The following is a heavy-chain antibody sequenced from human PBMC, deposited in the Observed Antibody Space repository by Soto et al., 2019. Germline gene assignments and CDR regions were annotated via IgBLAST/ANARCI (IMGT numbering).Heavy chain of an antibody. V-gene: IGHV3-30*18. Sequence: QVQLVESGGGVVHPGRSLRLSCAASGFTFSRFGIHGVRQAPGKGLEWVAVVSYDGSLKYYADSVKGRFTISRDNSKNTLYLQMNSLRPEDTALYYCAKDSDQLLFDYYYYGMDVWGQGTTVTVSS. D-gene: IGHD2-2*01. CDR1: GFTFSRFG. J-gene: IGHJ6*02. CDR2: VSYDGSLK. CDR3: AKDSDQLLFDYYYYGMDV.